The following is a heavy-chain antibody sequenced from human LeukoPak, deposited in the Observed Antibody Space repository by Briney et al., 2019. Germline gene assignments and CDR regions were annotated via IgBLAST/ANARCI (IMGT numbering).Heavy chain of an antibody. CDR3: ARTVDTAMVTIDY. J-gene: IGHJ4*02. Sequence: GGSLRLSCAASGFTFSSYAMHWVRQAPGKGLEWVAVISYDGSNKYYADSVKGRFTISRDNSKNTLYLQMNSLRAEDTAIYYCARTVDTAMVTIDYWGQGTLVTVSS. CDR1: GFTFSSYA. CDR2: ISYDGSNK. V-gene: IGHV3-30-3*01. D-gene: IGHD5-18*01.